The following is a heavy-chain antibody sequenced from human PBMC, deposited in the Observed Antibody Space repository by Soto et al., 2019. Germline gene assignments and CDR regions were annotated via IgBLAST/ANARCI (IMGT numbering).Heavy chain of an antibody. V-gene: IGHV4-59*01. J-gene: IGHJ5*02. Sequence: TSETLSLTCTVSGGSISSYYWSWIRQPPGKGLEWIGYIYYSGSTNYNPSLKSRVTISVDTSKNQFSLKLSSVTAADTAVYYCARGAFYDFWSGSQRGNWFDPWGQGTLVT. CDR1: GGSISSYY. CDR3: ARGAFYDFWSGSQRGNWFDP. D-gene: IGHD3-3*01. CDR2: IYYSGST.